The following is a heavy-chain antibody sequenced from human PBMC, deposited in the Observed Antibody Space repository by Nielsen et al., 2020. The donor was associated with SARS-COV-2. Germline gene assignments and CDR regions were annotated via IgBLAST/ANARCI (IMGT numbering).Heavy chain of an antibody. CDR1: GFTFSSYS. CDR2: ISSSTI. D-gene: IGHD6-6*01. Sequence: GESLKISCAASGFTFSSYSMNWVRQAPGKGLEWVSYISSSTIYYADSVKGRFTISRDNAKNSLYLQMNSLRDEDTAVYYCARDPPKYSSSSEGDFDYWGQGTLVTVSS. J-gene: IGHJ4*02. V-gene: IGHV3-48*02. CDR3: ARDPPKYSSSSEGDFDY.